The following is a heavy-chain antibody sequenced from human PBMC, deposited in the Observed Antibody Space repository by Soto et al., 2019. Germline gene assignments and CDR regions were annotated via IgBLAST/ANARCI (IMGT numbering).Heavy chain of an antibody. CDR2: ITGGGGVT. CDR3: AKPNLSCTSTSCYDY. V-gene: IGHV3-23*01. CDR1: GFTFSSSA. Sequence: EVQLLESGGGLVQPGGSLRLSCAASGFTFSSSAMSWVRQAPGGGLEWVSVITGGGGVTHYADSVKGRFTISRDNSKNTLYLQMNSLRAEDTAVYDCAKPNLSCTSTSCYDYWGQGTLVTVSS. J-gene: IGHJ4*02. D-gene: IGHD2-2*01.